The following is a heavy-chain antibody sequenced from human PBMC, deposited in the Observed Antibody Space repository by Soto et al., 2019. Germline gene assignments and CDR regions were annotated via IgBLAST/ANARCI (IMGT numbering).Heavy chain of an antibody. D-gene: IGHD3-10*01. CDR1: EFTFSDYY. V-gene: IGHV3-11*01. CDR2: ISNSGSTI. CDR3: ARVRYYDSGSSINWFDP. J-gene: IGHJ5*02. Sequence: PGGSLRLSCAASEFTFSDYYMSWIRQAPGKGLEWVSYISNSGSTIYYADSVKGRFTISRDNAKNSLYLQMNSLRAEDTAVYYCARVRYYDSGSSINWFDPWGQGTLVIVSS.